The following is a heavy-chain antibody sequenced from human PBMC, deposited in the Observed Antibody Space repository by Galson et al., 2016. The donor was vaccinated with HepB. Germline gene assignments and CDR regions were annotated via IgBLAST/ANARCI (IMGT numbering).Heavy chain of an antibody. J-gene: IGHJ3*02. Sequence: TLRLSCAASRFTFSRNAMHWVRQAPGKGLDWVAAISYDGRDKYYADSVKGRFTISRDNSRNMGYLEMNSLRTEDTAVYYCARDPYGDNNAFDIWGQGTMVSVSS. CDR2: ISYDGRDK. V-gene: IGHV3-30-3*01. D-gene: IGHD4-17*01. CDR1: RFTFSRNA. CDR3: ARDPYGDNNAFDI.